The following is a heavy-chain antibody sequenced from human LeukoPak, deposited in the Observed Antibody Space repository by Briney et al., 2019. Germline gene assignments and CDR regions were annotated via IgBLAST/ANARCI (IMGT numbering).Heavy chain of an antibody. CDR3: ARGYSSGSYPFDP. Sequence: ASVKVSCRASGYTFTDYYMHWVRQAPGQGLEWMGWINPHSGGTDHAQKFQGRVTMTRDTSISTAYMELSRLRSDDTAVYYCARGYSSGSYPFDPWGQGTLVTVSS. CDR1: GYTFTDYY. D-gene: IGHD2-15*01. J-gene: IGHJ5*02. CDR2: INPHSGGT. V-gene: IGHV1-2*02.